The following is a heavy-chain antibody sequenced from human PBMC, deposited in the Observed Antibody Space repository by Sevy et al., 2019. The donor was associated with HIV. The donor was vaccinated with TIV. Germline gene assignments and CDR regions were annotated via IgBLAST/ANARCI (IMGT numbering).Heavy chain of an antibody. V-gene: IGHV4-4*07. J-gene: IGHJ6*02. Sequence: SETLSLTCTVSGGSISSYYWSWIRQPAGKGLEWIGRIYTSGSTNYNPSLKSRVTMSVDTSKNQFSLKLSSVTAADTVVYYCARERYYYDSSGYFSYYYGMDVWGQGTTVTVSS. CDR1: GGSISSYY. CDR2: IYTSGST. CDR3: ARERYYYDSSGYFSYYYGMDV. D-gene: IGHD3-22*01.